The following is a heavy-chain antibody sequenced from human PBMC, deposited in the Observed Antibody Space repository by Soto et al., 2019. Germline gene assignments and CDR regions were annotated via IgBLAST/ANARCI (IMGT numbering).Heavy chain of an antibody. V-gene: IGHV3-23*01. CDR2: ISNTGAVT. J-gene: IGHJ3*02. Sequence: EVRLLESGGGLVQPGGSLRLSCAASGFTFRNYGMSWVRQAPGKGLEWVSSISNTGAVTYYADSVKGRFTISRDNSKNALNLQMNSLRADDTAVYYCAKDRMIVDPLGFDIWGQGTLVTVSS. CDR3: AKDRMIVDPLGFDI. D-gene: IGHD3-22*01. CDR1: GFTFRNYG.